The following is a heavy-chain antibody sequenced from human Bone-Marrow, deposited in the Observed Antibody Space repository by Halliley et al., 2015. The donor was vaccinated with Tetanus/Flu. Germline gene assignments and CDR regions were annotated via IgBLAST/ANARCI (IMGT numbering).Heavy chain of an antibody. D-gene: IGHD5-18*01. CDR3: AKGGYNFGDNRGYFDY. Sequence: WVSVIYSIGTTRYADSVKGRFTISRDSSKNTVYLQRNSLRAEDTAVYYCAKGGYNFGDNRGYFDYWGQGTLITVSS. V-gene: IGHV3-53*01. CDR2: IYSIGTT. J-gene: IGHJ4*02.